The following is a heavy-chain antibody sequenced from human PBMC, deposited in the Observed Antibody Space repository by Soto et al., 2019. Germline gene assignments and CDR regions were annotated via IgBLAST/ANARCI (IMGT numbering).Heavy chain of an antibody. J-gene: IGHJ4*02. V-gene: IGHV1-8*02. CDR1: GGTFSIYT. Sequence: ASVKVSCKASGGTFSIYTISWVRQAPGQGLEWMGWMIPNRGNTGYAQKFQGRVTMTRNTSISTAYMELSSLRSEDTAVYYCARTLYGDNVDYWGQGTLVTVSS. CDR3: ARTLYGDNVDY. D-gene: IGHD4-17*01. CDR2: MIPNRGNT.